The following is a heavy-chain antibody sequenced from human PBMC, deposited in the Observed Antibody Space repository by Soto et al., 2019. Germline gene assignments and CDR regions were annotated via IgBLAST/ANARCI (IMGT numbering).Heavy chain of an antibody. V-gene: IGHV1-2*02. CDR3: ARTPQSAQHDF. D-gene: IGHD3-16*01. CDR1: GYTFTDYF. Sequence: VSVKVSCKASGYTFTDYFVHWMRQVPGQGLEWMSWINAKTGHTLYAQKFQGRVTLTRDTSINTAYMEVTSLTSGDTAVYYCARTPQSAQHDFWGQGTLVTVSS. CDR2: INAKTGHT. J-gene: IGHJ4*02.